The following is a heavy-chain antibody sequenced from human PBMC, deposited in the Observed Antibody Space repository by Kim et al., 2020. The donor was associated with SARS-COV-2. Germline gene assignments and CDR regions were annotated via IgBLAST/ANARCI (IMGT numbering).Heavy chain of an antibody. CDR1: GFTFSSYG. V-gene: IGHV3-30*03. CDR2: ISYDGSNK. CDR3: ARDRGVVRGVWGY. Sequence: GGSLRLSCAASGFTFSSYGMHWVRQAPGKGLEWVAVISYDGSNKYYADSVKGRFTISRDNSKNTLYLQMNSLRAEDTAVYYCARDRGVVRGVWGYWGQG. D-gene: IGHD3-10*01. J-gene: IGHJ4*02.